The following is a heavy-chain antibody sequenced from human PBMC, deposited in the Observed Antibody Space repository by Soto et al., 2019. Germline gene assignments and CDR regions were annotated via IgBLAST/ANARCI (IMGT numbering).Heavy chain of an antibody. CDR1: GFTFSSYG. CDR2: IWYDGSNK. CDR3: AREDSSGRATFDH. Sequence: QVQLVESGGGVVQPGRSLRLSCAASGFTFSSYGMHWVRQAPGKGLEWVAVIWYDGSNKYYADSVKGRFTISRDNSKNTRYLQMNSLRAEDTAVYYCAREDSSGRATFDHWGQGTLVTVSS. D-gene: IGHD3-22*01. J-gene: IGHJ4*02. V-gene: IGHV3-33*01.